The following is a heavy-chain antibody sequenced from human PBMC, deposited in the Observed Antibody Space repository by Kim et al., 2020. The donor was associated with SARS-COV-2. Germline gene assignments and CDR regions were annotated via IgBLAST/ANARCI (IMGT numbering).Heavy chain of an antibody. V-gene: IGHV4-39*01. CDR2: IYYSGST. J-gene: IGHJ3*02. D-gene: IGHD3-3*01. Sequence: SETLSLTCTVSGGSISSSSYYWGWIRQPPGKGLEWIGSIYYSGSTYYNPSLKSRVTISVDTSKNQFSLKLSSVTAADTAVYYCARRTHYDFWSGSTTFDAFDIWGQGTMVTVSS. CDR1: GGSISSSSYY. CDR3: ARRTHYDFWSGSTTFDAFDI.